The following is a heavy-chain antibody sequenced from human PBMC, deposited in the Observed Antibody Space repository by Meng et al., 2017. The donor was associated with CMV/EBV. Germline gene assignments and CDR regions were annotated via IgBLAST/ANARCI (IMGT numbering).Heavy chain of an antibody. J-gene: IGHJ6*02. D-gene: IGHD2-2*01. CDR2: ISSSSSYI. CDR3: ARDKFKYCSSTSCSHDYYYYGMDV. Sequence: GESLKISCAASGFTFSSYGMHWVRQAPGKGLEWVSSISSSSSYIYYADSVKGRFTISRDNAKNSLYLQMNSLRAEDTAVYYCARDKFKYCSSTSCSHDYYYYGMDVWGQGTTVTVSS. V-gene: IGHV3-21*01. CDR1: GFTFSSYG.